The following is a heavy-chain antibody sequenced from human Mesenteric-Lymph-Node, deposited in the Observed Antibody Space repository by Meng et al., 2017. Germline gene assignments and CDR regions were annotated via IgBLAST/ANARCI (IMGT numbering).Heavy chain of an antibody. V-gene: IGHV1-69*06. D-gene: IGHD2/OR15-2a*01. Sequence: QVLLGRAGAEVTKPGSSVKVSCKASGGTFSSYAISWVRQAPGQGLEWMGGIIPIFGTANYAQKFQGRVTITADKSTSTAYMELSSLTFEDTAVYFCARGRGNQPLFDFWGQGTLVTVSS. CDR1: GGTFSSYA. CDR2: IIPIFGTA. CDR3: ARGRGNQPLFDF. J-gene: IGHJ4*02.